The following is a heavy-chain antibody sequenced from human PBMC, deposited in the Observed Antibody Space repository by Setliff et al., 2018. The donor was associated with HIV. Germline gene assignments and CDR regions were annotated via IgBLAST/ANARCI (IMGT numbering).Heavy chain of an antibody. V-gene: IGHV1-24*01. Sequence: GASVKVSCKVSGYTLTDLSMHWVRQAPGKGLEWMGGFDPEEGERIYAQKFQDRVTIVADKSTNTVYMEMSSLKSDDTAVYYCARQMYPESGRNWFDSWGQGTLVTVSS. J-gene: IGHJ5*01. D-gene: IGHD2-8*01. CDR3: ARQMYPESGRNWFDS. CDR1: GYTLTDLS. CDR2: FDPEEGER.